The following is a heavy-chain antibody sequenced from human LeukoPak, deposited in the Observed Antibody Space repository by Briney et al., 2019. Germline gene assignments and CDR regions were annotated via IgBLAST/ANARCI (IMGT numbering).Heavy chain of an antibody. CDR2: ISRSSSYI. J-gene: IGHJ5*02. V-gene: IGHV3-21*01. D-gene: IGHD6-13*01. Sequence: PGGSLRLSCAASGFTFSSYSMNWVRQAPGKGLEWVSSISRSSSYIYYADSVKGRFTISRDNAKNSLYLQMNSLRAEDTAVYYCARGGYSSSWYPPPWLDAWGQGTLVTVSS. CDR3: ARGGYSSSWYPPPWLDA. CDR1: GFTFSSYS.